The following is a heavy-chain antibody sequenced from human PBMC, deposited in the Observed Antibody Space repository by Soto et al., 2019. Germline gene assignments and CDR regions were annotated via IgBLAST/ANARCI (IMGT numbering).Heavy chain of an antibody. CDR1: GGSIISYY. J-gene: IGHJ4*02. V-gene: IGHV4-59*01. CDR3: ARLEVRGVITTVFDY. Sequence: SETQPLTNTISGGSIISYYWGWIRQPPGKGLEWIGYIYYSGSTNYNPSLKSRVTISVDTSKNQFSLKLSSVTAADTAVYYCARLEVRGVITTVFDYWGQGTLVTVSS. D-gene: IGHD3-10*01. CDR2: IYYSGST.